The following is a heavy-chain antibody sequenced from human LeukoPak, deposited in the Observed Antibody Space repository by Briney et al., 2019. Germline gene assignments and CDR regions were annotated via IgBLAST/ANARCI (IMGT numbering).Heavy chain of an antibody. CDR3: ARDRVGAARPPL. CDR2: IYYSGST. CDR1: GGSISSSSYY. J-gene: IGHJ4*02. Sequence: SETLSLTCTVSGGSISSSSYYWGWIRQPPGKGLEWIGSIYYSGSTYYNPSLKSRVTISVDRSKNQFSLKLSSVTAADTAVYYCARDRVGAARPPLWGQGTLVTVSS. D-gene: IGHD6-6*01. V-gene: IGHV4-39*07.